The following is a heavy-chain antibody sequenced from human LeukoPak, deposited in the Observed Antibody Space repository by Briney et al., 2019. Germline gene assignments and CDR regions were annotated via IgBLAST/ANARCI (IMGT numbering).Heavy chain of an antibody. V-gene: IGHV3-23*01. CDR1: GFTFSSSA. CDR3: ARLMNYGNFVDLSSHFYFDY. J-gene: IGHJ4*02. Sequence: GGSLRLSCAASGFTFSSSAMSWVRQAPGKGLEWVSAISNNGGYTYYADSVQGRFTISRDNSKSTLCLQMNSLRAEDTAVYYCARLMNYGNFVDLSSHFYFDYWGQGTLVTVSS. CDR2: ISNNGGYT. D-gene: IGHD4-11*01.